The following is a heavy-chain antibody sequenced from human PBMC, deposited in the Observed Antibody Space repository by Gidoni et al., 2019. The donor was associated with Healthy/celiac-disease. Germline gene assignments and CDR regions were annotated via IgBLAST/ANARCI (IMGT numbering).Heavy chain of an antibody. D-gene: IGHD2-21*02. J-gene: IGHJ4*02. CDR2: INHSGST. CDR3: AFGGGGDLSAPPFDY. V-gene: IGHV4-34*01. Sequence: QVQLQQWGAGLLKPSETLSLTCAVYGGSFSGYYWSWIRQPPGKGLEWIGEINHSGSTNYNPALKSRVTISVDTSKNQFSLKLSSVTAADTAVYYCAFGGGGDLSAPPFDYWGQGTLVTVSS. CDR1: GGSFSGYY.